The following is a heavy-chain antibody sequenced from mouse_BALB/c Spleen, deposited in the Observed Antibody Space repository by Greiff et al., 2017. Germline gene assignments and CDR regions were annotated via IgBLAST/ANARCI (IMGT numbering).Heavy chain of an antibody. J-gene: IGHJ1*01. Sequence: ESGGGLVKPGGSLKLSCAASGFTFSSYAMSWVRQSPEKRLEWVAEISSGGSYTYYPDTVTGRFTISRDNAKNTLYLEMSSLRSEDTAMYYCARGDPIYYDVWGAGTTVTVSS. CDR2: ISSGGSYT. CDR3: ARGDPIYYDV. CDR1: GFTFSSYA. V-gene: IGHV5-9-4*01. D-gene: IGHD2-1*01.